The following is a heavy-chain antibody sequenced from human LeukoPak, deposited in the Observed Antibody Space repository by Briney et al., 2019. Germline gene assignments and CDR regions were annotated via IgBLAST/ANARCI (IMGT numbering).Heavy chain of an antibody. CDR3: AGRPSSKFIDY. CDR2: IYGDGSA. J-gene: IGHJ4*02. V-gene: IGHV3-53*01. D-gene: IGHD3-10*01. CDR1: GFTVSSNY. Sequence: QPGGSLRLSCAASGFTVSSNYMSWVRQAPGKGLEWVSIIYGDGSAYYADSVKGRFSISRDNSKNTLYLQMDSLRVEDTAVYYCAGRPSSKFIDYWGLRTLVTVSS.